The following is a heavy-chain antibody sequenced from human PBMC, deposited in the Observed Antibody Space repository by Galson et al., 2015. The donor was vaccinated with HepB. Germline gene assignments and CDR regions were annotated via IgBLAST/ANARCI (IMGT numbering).Heavy chain of an antibody. CDR2: IKSKTDGGTT. V-gene: IGHV3-15*01. Sequence: SLRLSCAASGFTFSNAWMSWVRQAPGKGLEWVGRIKSKTDGGTTDYAAPVKGRFTISRDDSKNTLYLQMNSLKTEDTAVYYCTTDPYDILTGYLPFDYWGQGTLVTVSS. J-gene: IGHJ4*02. CDR3: TTDPYDILTGYLPFDY. CDR1: GFTFSNAW. D-gene: IGHD3-9*01.